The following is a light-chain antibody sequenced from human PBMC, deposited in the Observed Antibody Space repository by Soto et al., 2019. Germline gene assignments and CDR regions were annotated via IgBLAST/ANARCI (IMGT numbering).Light chain of an antibody. CDR2: GAS. V-gene: IGKV3-20*01. Sequence: EIVLTQSPGTLSLSPGERATLSCRASQSVSSSYLAWYQQKPGQAPRLLIHGASSRATGIPDRFSGSGSGKDFTLTISRLEPEAFAVYYCQQYGSSPPYTFGQGTKLEIK. CDR1: QSVSSSY. CDR3: QQYGSSPPYT. J-gene: IGKJ2*01.